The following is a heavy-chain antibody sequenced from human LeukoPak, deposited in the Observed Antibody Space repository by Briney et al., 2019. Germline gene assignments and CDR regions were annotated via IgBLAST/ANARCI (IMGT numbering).Heavy chain of an antibody. D-gene: IGHD2-2*01. V-gene: IGHV1-2*02. CDR2: INPNSGGT. CDR3: ARTLVVPAAKYYYYGMDV. J-gene: IGHJ6*02. CDR1: GGTFSSYA. Sequence: ASVKVSCKASGGTFSSYAISWVRQAPGQGLEWMGWINPNSGGTNYAQKFQGRVTMTRDTSISAAYMELSRLRSDDTAVYYCARTLVVPAAKYYYYGMDVWGQGTTVTVSS.